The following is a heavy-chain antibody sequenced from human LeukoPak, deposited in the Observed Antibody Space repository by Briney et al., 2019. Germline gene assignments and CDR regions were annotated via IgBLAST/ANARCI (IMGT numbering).Heavy chain of an antibody. Sequence: GGSLRLSCAASGFTFSSYVMHWVRQAPGKGLEWVSSISSGSSYLFYADSLKGRFTISRDNAKNSLYLQMNSLRAEDTAVYYCSRGGAGRTADDTFDLWGQGTMVTVSS. D-gene: IGHD1-1*01. V-gene: IGHV3-21*01. CDR2: ISSGSSYL. J-gene: IGHJ3*01. CDR1: GFTFSSYV. CDR3: SRGGAGRTADDTFDL.